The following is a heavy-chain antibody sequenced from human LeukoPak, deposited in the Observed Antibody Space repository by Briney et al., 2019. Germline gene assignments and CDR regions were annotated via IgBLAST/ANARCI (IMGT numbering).Heavy chain of an antibody. V-gene: IGHV3-23*01. CDR2: ISGSGGSK. J-gene: IGHJ4*02. Sequence: GGSLRLSCAASGFTFGSYAMSWVRQAPGKGLEWVSSISGSGGSKYFADSVTGRFTISRDISMNTLYLQMNSLRAEDTAVYYCAKAGGFCSGTSCPTDSWGQGTLVTVSS. D-gene: IGHD2-2*01. CDR1: GFTFGSYA. CDR3: AKAGGFCSGTSCPTDS.